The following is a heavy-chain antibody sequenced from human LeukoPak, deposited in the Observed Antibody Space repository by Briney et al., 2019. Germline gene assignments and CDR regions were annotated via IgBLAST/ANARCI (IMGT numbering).Heavy chain of an antibody. CDR1: GFTFSSYE. V-gene: IGHV3-48*03. CDR2: ISSSGSTI. D-gene: IGHD3-10*02. Sequence: GGSLRLSCAASGFTFSSYEMNWVRQAPGKGLEWVSYISSSGSTIYYAYSVKGRFTISRDNAKNSLYLQMNSLRAEDTAVYYCAELGITMIGGVWGKGTTVTISS. CDR3: AELGITMIGGV. J-gene: IGHJ6*04.